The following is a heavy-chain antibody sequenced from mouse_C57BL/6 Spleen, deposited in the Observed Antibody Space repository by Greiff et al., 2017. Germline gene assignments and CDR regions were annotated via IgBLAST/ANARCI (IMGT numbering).Heavy chain of an antibody. J-gene: IGHJ1*03. V-gene: IGHV1-55*01. Sequence: QVQLQQPGAELVKPGASVKMSCKASGYTFTSYWITWVKQRPGQGLEWIGDIYPGSGSTNYNEKFKSKATLTVDTSSSTAYMQLSSLTSEDSAVXYCAREDLLRYPNWYFDVWGTGTTVTVSS. CDR2: IYPGSGST. CDR3: AREDLLRYPNWYFDV. CDR1: GYTFTSYW. D-gene: IGHD1-1*01.